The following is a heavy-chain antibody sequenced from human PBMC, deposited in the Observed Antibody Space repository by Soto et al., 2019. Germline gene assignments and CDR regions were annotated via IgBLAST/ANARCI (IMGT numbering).Heavy chain of an antibody. CDR2: FYYSGTT. CDR3: VSRVGATPPRF. V-gene: IGHV4-39*01. J-gene: IGHJ4*02. D-gene: IGHD1-26*01. CDR1: GGSISSRSYH. Sequence: QLQLQESGPGLVKSSETLSLTCTVSGGSISSRSYHWGWIRQPPGKGLEWIGSFYYSGTTYYNPSLKSRVTXXXXXXXXXXXXXXXXXXXXXXXVYYCVSRVGATPPRFWGQGTLVIVSS.